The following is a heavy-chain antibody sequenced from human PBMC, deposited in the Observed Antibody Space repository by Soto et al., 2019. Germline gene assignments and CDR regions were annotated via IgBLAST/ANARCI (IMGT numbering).Heavy chain of an antibody. V-gene: IGHV1-8*01. Sequence: AAVKVSCKASGYSFTSLDINWVRQTTGQGLEWMGWMQPSSGRTGYAQKFQGRVTMTRDTSINTAYMELSSLTSDDTAFYYCARGVTAGVDYWGQGTMVTVSS. CDR2: MQPSSGRT. J-gene: IGHJ4*02. CDR1: GYSFTSLD. D-gene: IGHD1-26*01. CDR3: ARGVTAGVDY.